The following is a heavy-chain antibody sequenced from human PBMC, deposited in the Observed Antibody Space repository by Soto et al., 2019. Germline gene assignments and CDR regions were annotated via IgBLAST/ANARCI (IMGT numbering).Heavy chain of an antibody. CDR2: IDYSWST. CDR1: GGSVSTGAHY. D-gene: IGHD2-8*02. Sequence: QVQLQESGPGLLKPSETLSLTCTVSVSGGSVSTGAHYWSWIRQPPGKGLEWIGYIDYSWSTNYNPSPKSRVTISVDTSTTQCSLKLTSVTAADTGVYYWARGSDPSWHWSDRWGRGTRATVSS. V-gene: IGHV4-61*08. CDR3: ARGSDPSWHWSDR. J-gene: IGHJ2*01.